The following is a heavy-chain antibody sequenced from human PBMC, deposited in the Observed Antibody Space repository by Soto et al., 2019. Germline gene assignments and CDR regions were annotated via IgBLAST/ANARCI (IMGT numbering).Heavy chain of an antibody. V-gene: IGHV4-31*03. D-gene: IGHD2-2*01. CDR2: IYYSGST. CDR3: ARVLTRYCSSTSCPHYYYYMDV. Sequence: SETLSLTSPVSGGSISRGGYYWSWIRQHPGKGPEWNGYIYYSGSTYYNPSLKSRVTISVDTSKNQFSLKLSSVTAADTAVYYCARVLTRYCSSTSCPHYYYYMDVWGKGSTVTVSS. J-gene: IGHJ6*03. CDR1: GGSISRGGYY.